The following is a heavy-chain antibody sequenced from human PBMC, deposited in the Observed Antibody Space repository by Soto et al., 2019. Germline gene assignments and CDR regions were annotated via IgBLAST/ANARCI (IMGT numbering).Heavy chain of an antibody. D-gene: IGHD1-26*01. Sequence: PGGSLRLSCAASGFTFSSYSMNWVRQAPGKGLEWVSSISSSSSYIYYADSVKGRFTISRDNAKNSLYLQMNSLRAEDTAVYYCARGYLYKWELPSLGFDPWGQGTLVTVSS. CDR2: ISSSSSYI. CDR1: GFTFSSYS. CDR3: ARGYLYKWELPSLGFDP. J-gene: IGHJ5*02. V-gene: IGHV3-21*01.